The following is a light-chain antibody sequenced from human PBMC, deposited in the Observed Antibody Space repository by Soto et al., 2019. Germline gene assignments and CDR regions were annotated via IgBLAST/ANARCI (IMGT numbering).Light chain of an antibody. Sequence: ETALTQSRASLSLCAGERATLSDRASRRVSGNYLAWYHQIPGQAPRLLIYGASSRATDIPDRFSGSASGTDSTLTISRLEPEDFAVYSCQQYGNSPTFGQGTKVDIK. V-gene: IGKV3-20*01. CDR1: RRVSGNY. J-gene: IGKJ1*01. CDR2: GAS. CDR3: QQYGNSPT.